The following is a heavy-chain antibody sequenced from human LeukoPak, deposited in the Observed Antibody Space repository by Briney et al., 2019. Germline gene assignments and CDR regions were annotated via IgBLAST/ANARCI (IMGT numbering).Heavy chain of an antibody. D-gene: IGHD5-18*01. CDR1: GFIFSNYG. V-gene: IGHV3-30*03. CDR3: ARANGQLWTTPDY. CDR2: ISYDGNKK. Sequence: PGGSLRLSCAASGFIFSNYGMHWVRQAPGTGLEWLAVISYDGNKKFYANSVKGRFTISGDNSKHTLHLQMISLRVDDTALYYCARANGQLWTTPDYWGQGTLVTVSS. J-gene: IGHJ4*02.